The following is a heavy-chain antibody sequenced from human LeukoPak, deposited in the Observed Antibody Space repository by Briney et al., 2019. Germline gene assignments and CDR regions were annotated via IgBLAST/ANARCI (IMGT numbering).Heavy chain of an antibody. V-gene: IGHV3-74*01. Sequence: GGSLRLSCAASGFTFSSHWMHWVRQAPGKGLVCVARIKSDGTYRDYGDSVRGRFTISRDNAKDTLYPQMNSLRAEDTAVYYCVRDDRSYGVDYWGQGTPVTVSS. CDR3: VRDDRSYGVDY. J-gene: IGHJ4*02. D-gene: IGHD4-17*01. CDR1: GFTFSSHW. CDR2: IKSDGTYR.